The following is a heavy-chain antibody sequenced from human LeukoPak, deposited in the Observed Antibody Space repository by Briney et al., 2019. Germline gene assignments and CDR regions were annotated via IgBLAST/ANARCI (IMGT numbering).Heavy chain of an antibody. Sequence: GRSLRLSCAASGFTFSSYGMHWVRRAPGKGLEWVAVISYDGSNKHYADSVKGRFTISRDNSKNTLYLQMNSLRAEDTAVYYCAKGLHTIMVRGAPDYWGRGTLVTVSS. V-gene: IGHV3-30*18. J-gene: IGHJ4*02. CDR1: GFTFSSYG. D-gene: IGHD3-10*01. CDR3: AKGLHTIMVRGAPDY. CDR2: ISYDGSNK.